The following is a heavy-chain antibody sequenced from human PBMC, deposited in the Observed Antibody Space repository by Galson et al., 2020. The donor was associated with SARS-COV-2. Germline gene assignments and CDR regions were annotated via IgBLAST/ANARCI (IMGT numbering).Heavy chain of an antibody. CDR3: AKSDCSGRSCNVEIFYYFYYMDY. CDR1: GFTFTNFA. D-gene: IGHD2-15*01. CDR2: INISGGTT. J-gene: IGHJ4*02. V-gene: IGHV3-23*01. Sequence: GESLKISCAASGFTFTNFAMSWVRQAPGKGLEWVSGINISGGTTYYADSVKGRFTISRDISKNTLYLQMNRLTAGDTAVYYCAKSDCSGRSCNVEIFYYFYYMDYWGQGTLVTVSS.